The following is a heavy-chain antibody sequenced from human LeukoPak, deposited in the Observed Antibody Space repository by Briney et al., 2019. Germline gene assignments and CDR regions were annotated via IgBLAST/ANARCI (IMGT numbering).Heavy chain of an antibody. CDR3: AGTGYSSSWYSEYFQH. CDR2: IYYSGST. V-gene: IGHV4-59*08. Sequence: PSETLSLTCTVSGGSISSYYWSWIRQPPGKGLEWIGYIYYSGSTNYNPSLKSRVTISVDTSKNQFSLKLSSVTAADTAVYYCAGTGYSSSWYSEYFQHWGQGTLVTVSS. J-gene: IGHJ1*01. D-gene: IGHD6-13*01. CDR1: GGSISSYY.